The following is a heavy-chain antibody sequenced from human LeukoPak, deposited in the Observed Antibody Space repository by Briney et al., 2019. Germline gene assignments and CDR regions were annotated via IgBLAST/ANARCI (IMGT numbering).Heavy chain of an antibody. D-gene: IGHD1-26*01. Sequence: PGGSLRLSCAASGFTFSSYEMNWVRQAPGKGLEWVSYISSSGSTTYYADSVKGRFTISRDNAKNSLYLQMNSLRAEDTAVYYCAGDGGATSPQTDAFDIWGQGTMVTVSS. CDR1: GFTFSSYE. V-gene: IGHV3-48*03. CDR2: ISSSGSTT. J-gene: IGHJ3*02. CDR3: AGDGGATSPQTDAFDI.